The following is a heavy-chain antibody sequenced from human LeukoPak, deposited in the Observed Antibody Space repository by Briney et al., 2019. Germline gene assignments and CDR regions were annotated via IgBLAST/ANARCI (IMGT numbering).Heavy chain of an antibody. V-gene: IGHV4-59*01. CDR3: ARWDYDFWSGQTIFDY. D-gene: IGHD3-3*01. CDR2: IYYSGSI. CDR1: GGSISSYY. Sequence: SETLSLTCTVSGGSISSYYWSWIRQPPGKGLEWIGYIYYSGSINYNPSLKSRVTISVDTSKNQFSLKLSSVTAADTAVYYCARWDYDFWSGQTIFDYWGQGTLVTVSS. J-gene: IGHJ4*02.